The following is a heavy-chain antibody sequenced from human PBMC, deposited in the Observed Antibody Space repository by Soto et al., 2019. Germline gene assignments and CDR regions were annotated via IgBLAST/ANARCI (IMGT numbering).Heavy chain of an antibody. V-gene: IGHV4-34*01. J-gene: IGHJ6*04. CDR1: GGSLSGNY. D-gene: IGHD1-7*01. CDR3: ARRPMPSPTNYRLDV. CDR2: ISQSGRS. Sequence: SETLSLTCAVYGGSLSGNYWTWIRQSPGKGLEWIGEISQSGRSNYSPSLNSRVTLSVDTSERQFSLRLSSVTAADTAVYYCARRPMPSPTNYRLDVWATGTTVIVSS.